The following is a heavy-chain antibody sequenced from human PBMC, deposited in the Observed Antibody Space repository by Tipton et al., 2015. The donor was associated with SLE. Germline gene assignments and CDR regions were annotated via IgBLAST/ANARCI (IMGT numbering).Heavy chain of an antibody. CDR1: GFTFSSYA. CDR3: ARTGPGSGYDRDAFDI. D-gene: IGHD5-12*01. J-gene: IGHJ3*02. Sequence: SLRLSCAASGFTFSSYAMHWVRQAPGKGLEWVAVISYDGSNKYYADSVKGRFTISRDNSKNSLYLQMNSLRAEDTAVYYCARTGPGSGYDRDAFDIWGQGTMVTVSS. V-gene: IGHV3-30*04. CDR2: ISYDGSNK.